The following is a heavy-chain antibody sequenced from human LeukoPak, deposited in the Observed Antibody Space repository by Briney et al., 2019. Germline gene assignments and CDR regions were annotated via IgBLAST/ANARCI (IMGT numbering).Heavy chain of an antibody. CDR1: GGSISSGSYY. CDR2: IYYSGST. V-gene: IGHV4-39*07. D-gene: IGHD3-22*01. J-gene: IGHJ6*03. Sequence: SETLSLTCTVSGGSISSGSYYWGWIRQPPGKGLEWIGSIYYSGSTYYNPSLKSRVTISVDTSKNQFSLKLSSVTAADTAVYYCAVDNDSTGYYFSMDVWGKGTTVTVSS. CDR3: AVDNDSTGYYFSMDV.